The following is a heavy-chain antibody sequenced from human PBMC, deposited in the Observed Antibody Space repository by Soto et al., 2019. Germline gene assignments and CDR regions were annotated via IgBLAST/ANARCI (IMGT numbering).Heavy chain of an antibody. V-gene: IGHV3-23*01. D-gene: IGHD3-16*02. J-gene: IGHJ4*02. CDR2: IGVSGDTT. CDR1: GFTFSSFA. Sequence: VQLLESGGGLVQPGGSLRLSCAASGFTFSSFAMNWVRQAPGKGLEWVSAIGVSGDTTYYADSVKGRFTISRDNSKNTLYLQMNSLRAEDTAVYYCATPHDVHLGELSSFDYWGQGTLVTVSS. CDR3: ATPHDVHLGELSSFDY.